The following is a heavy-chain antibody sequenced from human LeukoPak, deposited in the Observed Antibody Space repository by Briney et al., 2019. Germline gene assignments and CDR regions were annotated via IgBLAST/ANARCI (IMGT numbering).Heavy chain of an antibody. J-gene: IGHJ6*03. D-gene: IGHD6-19*01. CDR3: ARGAFHSGWYSYYYYMDV. Sequence: GGSLRLSCAASGFTFSSYEMNWVRQAPGKGLEWVGRTRNKANSYTTEYAASVKGRFTISRDDSKNSLYLQMNSLKTEDTAVYYCARGAFHSGWYSYYYYMDVWGKGTTVTISS. V-gene: IGHV3-72*01. CDR2: TRNKANSYTT. CDR1: GFTFSSYE.